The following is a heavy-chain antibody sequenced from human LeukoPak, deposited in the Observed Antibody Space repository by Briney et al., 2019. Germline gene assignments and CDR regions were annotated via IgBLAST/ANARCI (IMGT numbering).Heavy chain of an antibody. D-gene: IGHD6-19*01. CDR3: ARSSSGWYEDWFDP. CDR1: GGSFSGYY. Sequence: SETLSLTCAVYGGSFSGYYWSWIRQPPGKGLEWIGEINHSGSTNYNPSLKSRVTISVDTSKNQFSLKLSSVTAADTAVYYCARSSSGWYEDWFDPWGQGTLVTVSS. J-gene: IGHJ5*02. CDR2: INHSGST. V-gene: IGHV4-34*01.